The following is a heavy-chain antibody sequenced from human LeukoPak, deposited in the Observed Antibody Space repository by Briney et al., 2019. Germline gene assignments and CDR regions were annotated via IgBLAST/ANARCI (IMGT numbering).Heavy chain of an antibody. J-gene: IGHJ5*02. CDR2: INPNSGGT. CDR1: GYTFINNW. V-gene: IGHV1-2*02. Sequence: ASVKVSCKASGYTFINNWMHWVRQAPGQGLEWMGWINPNSGGTNYAQKFQGRVTMTRDTSISTAYMEPSRLRSDDTAVYYCARRVTVTTWLDPWGQGTLVTVSS. CDR3: ARRVTVTTWLDP. D-gene: IGHD4-17*01.